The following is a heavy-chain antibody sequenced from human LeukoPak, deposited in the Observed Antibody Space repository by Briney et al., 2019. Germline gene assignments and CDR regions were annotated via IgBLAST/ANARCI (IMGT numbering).Heavy chain of an antibody. CDR1: GFTFSSYE. V-gene: IGHV3-7*01. CDR3: ARGGTTFEH. CDR2: IKYDGNEK. J-gene: IGHJ4*02. D-gene: IGHD1-1*01. Sequence: GGSLRLSCAASGFTFSSYEMNWVRQAPGKGLEWVANIKYDGNEKYYVDSVKGRFTISRDNAKNSLYLQMNSLSAEDTAVYYCARGGTTFEHWGQGTLVTVSS.